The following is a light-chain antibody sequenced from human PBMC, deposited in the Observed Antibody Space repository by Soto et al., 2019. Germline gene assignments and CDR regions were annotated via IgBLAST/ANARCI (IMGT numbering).Light chain of an antibody. J-gene: IGKJ5*01. Sequence: IGMTQSPATLSVSTGERATLSCRASQSVSSDLAWYHQKPGQAPRLLIYGASTRATGIPARFSGSGSGTEFTLTINSLQSEDFAVYYCQQYHNWPITFGQGTRLEIK. CDR3: QQYHNWPIT. CDR1: QSVSSD. CDR2: GAS. V-gene: IGKV3-15*01.